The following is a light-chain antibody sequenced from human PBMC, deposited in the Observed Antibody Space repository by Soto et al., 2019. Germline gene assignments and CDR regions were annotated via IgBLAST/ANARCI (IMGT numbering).Light chain of an antibody. V-gene: IGKV1-12*01. CDR1: QDINKW. CDR2: TAS. Sequence: DIQMTRAPSSVSASVGDSVTVTCRASQDINKWLAWYQQKPGLAPNLVIYTASRLHGGGPSRFSGSASGTDFTLTISSLQPEDVATYYCQQGKSSPLTFGGGTKVDIK. J-gene: IGKJ4*01. CDR3: QQGKSSPLT.